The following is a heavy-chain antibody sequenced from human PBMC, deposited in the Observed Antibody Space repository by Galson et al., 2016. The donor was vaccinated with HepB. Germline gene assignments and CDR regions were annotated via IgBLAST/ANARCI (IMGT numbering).Heavy chain of an antibody. J-gene: IGHJ6*02. V-gene: IGHV1-69*04. CDR2: VILLLHVA. Sequence: SVKVSCKASADTLDIYGLSWVRRAPGQGLEWMGRVILLLHVANYAQKFQGRVTITADKSTNTAYMELTSLTSEDTAIYYCAIPEPESDYGMDVWGQGTTVTVSS. D-gene: IGHD1-14*01. CDR1: ADTLDIYG. CDR3: AIPEPESDYGMDV.